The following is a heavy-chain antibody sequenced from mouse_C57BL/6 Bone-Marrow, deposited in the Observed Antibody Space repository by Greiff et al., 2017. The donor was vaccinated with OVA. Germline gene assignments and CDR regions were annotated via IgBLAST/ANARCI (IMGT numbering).Heavy chain of an antibody. CDR1: GFNIKDDY. J-gene: IGHJ4*01. Sequence: EVQLQQSGAELVRPGASVKLSCTASGFNIKDDYMHWVKQRPEQGLEWIGWIDPENGDTEYASKFQGKATITTDTSSNNAYLQLSSLTSEDTAVYYCTLLLRRDYWGQGTSVTVSS. CDR3: TLLLRRDY. V-gene: IGHV14-4*01. CDR2: IDPENGDT. D-gene: IGHD1-1*01.